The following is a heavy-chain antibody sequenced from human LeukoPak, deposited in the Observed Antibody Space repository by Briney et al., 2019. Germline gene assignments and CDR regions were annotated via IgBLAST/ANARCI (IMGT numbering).Heavy chain of an antibody. J-gene: IGHJ4*02. CDR1: GFTFSTYG. Sequence: PGGTLRLSCAASGFTFSTYGMSWVRQAPGKGLQWVSTIPSGGGTYYADSVKGRFTISRDNSKNTLYLQMNSLRAEDTAVYYCAKAGGFIVALFDYWGQGTLVTVSS. CDR2: IPSGGGT. V-gene: IGHV3-23*01. D-gene: IGHD5-12*01. CDR3: AKAGGFIVALFDY.